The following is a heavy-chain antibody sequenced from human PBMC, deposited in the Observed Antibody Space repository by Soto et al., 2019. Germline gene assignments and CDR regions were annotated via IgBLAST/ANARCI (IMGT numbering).Heavy chain of an antibody. CDR3: ARDQGGGDFNDAFDI. CDR1: GGSISSSSYY. Sequence: SETLSLTCTVSGGSISSSSYYWGWIRQPPGKGLEWIGSIYYSGSTYYNPSLKSRVTISVDTSKNQFSLKLSSVTAADTAVYYCARDQGGGDFNDAFDIWGQGTTVTVSS. CDR2: IYYSGST. V-gene: IGHV4-39*07. D-gene: IGHD2-21*02. J-gene: IGHJ3*02.